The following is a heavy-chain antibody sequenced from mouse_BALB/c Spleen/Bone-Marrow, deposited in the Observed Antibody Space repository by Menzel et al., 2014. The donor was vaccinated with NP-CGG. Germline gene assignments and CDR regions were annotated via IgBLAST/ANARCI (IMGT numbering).Heavy chain of an antibody. Sequence: VKLVESGGGLVKPGGSLKLSCTASGFTFTSYAMSWVRQTPEKRLEWVATISSAGIHTYYVDTVKGRFTISRDNAKNTLFLHMSSLRSEDTAMYYCARQDRVYYFDYWGQGTTLTVSS. CDR2: ISSAGIHT. V-gene: IGHV5-9-3*01. J-gene: IGHJ2*01. CDR1: GFTFTSYA. CDR3: ARQDRVYYFDY.